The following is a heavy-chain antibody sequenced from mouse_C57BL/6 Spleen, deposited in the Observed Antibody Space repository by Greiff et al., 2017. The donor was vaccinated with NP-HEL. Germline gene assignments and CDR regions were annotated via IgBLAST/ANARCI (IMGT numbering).Heavy chain of an antibody. V-gene: IGHV5-9*01. CDR2: ISGGGGNT. D-gene: IGHD1-1*01. Sequence: EVQRVESGGGLVKPGGSLKLSCAASGFTFSSYTMSWVRQTPEKRLEWVATISGGGGNTYYPDSVKGRFTISRDNAKNTLYLQMSSLRSEDTALYYCARPLYYGSSYGNWYFDVWGTGTTVTVSS. CDR3: ARPLYYGSSYGNWYFDV. CDR1: GFTFSSYT. J-gene: IGHJ1*03.